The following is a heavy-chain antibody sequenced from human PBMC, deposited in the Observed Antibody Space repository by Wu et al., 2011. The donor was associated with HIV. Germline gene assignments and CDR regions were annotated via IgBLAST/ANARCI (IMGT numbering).Heavy chain of an antibody. CDR1: GFTFSSYG. J-gene: IGHJ3*02. CDR2: IRYDGSNK. D-gene: IGHD5-12*01. Sequence: AASGFTFSSYGMHWVRQAPGKGLEWVAFIRYDGSNKYYADSVKGRFTISRDNSKNTLYLQMNSLRAEDTAVYYCAKELGSGYDLTMENIAFDIWGQGTMVTVSS. V-gene: IGHV3-30*02. CDR3: AKELGSGYDLTMENIAFDI.